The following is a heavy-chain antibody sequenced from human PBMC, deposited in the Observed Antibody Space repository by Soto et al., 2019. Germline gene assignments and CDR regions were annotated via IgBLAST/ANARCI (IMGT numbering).Heavy chain of an antibody. CDR2: ISYDGSNK. Sequence: QVQLVESGGGVVQPGRSLRLSCAASGFTFSSYGMHWVRQAPGTGLEWVAVISYDGSNKYYADSVKGRFTISRDNSKNTLYLQMNSLRAEDTAVYYCAKDSGRIMITLLGPRLGYFQHWGQGTLVTVSS. D-gene: IGHD3-16*01. V-gene: IGHV3-30*18. CDR3: AKDSGRIMITLLGPRLGYFQH. CDR1: GFTFSSYG. J-gene: IGHJ1*01.